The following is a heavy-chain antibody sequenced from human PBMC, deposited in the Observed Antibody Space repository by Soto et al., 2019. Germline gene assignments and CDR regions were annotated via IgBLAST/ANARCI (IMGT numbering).Heavy chain of an antibody. CDR2: IWYDGSEK. CDR3: ARLMYHDILGRVGLDV. Sequence: QVQLVESGGGVVQPGRSLRLSCQASGFTFSIYGMNWVRQAPGKGLEWVALIWYDGSEKYYADSVTGRFTISRDSSKNTLYLQMNRIRAEDTAVYYCARLMYHDILGRVGLDVWGRGTTVTVSS. D-gene: IGHD3-9*01. J-gene: IGHJ6*02. CDR1: GFTFSIYG. V-gene: IGHV3-33*01.